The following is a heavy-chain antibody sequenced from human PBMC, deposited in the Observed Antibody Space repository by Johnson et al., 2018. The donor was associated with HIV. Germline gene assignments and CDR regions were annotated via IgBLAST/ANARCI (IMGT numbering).Heavy chain of an antibody. CDR1: GFTFSSYW. Sequence: VQLVESGGGLVQPGGSLRLSCAASGFTFSSYWMSWVRQAPGKGLEWVANIKQDGSEKYYVESVKGRCTISRDNAKNSLYLQMNSLRAEDTAVYYCARSGDYELNAFDIWGQGTMVTVSS. J-gene: IGHJ3*02. D-gene: IGHD4-17*01. CDR3: ARSGDYELNAFDI. CDR2: IKQDGSEK. V-gene: IGHV3-7*05.